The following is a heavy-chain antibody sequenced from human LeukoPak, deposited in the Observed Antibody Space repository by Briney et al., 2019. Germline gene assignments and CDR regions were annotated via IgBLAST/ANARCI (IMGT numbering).Heavy chain of an antibody. Sequence: ASVKVSCKASGYTFTSYGISWVRQAPGQGLEWMGWISAYNGNTNYAQKLQGRVTMTTDTSTSTAYMELRSLRSDDTAVYHCARDPGRPELRVFDYWGQGTLVTVSS. J-gene: IGHJ4*02. CDR1: GYTFTSYG. D-gene: IGHD1-7*01. V-gene: IGHV1-18*01. CDR2: ISAYNGNT. CDR3: ARDPGRPELRVFDY.